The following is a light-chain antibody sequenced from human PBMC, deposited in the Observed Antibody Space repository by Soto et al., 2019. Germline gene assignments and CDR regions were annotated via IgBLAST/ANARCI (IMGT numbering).Light chain of an antibody. CDR1: QSVSSY. CDR2: DAS. Sequence: EIVLTQSPATLSLSPGERATLSCMASQSVSSYLAWYQQKPGLAPRLLIYDASNRATAIPARFSGSGSGTDFTLTISSLEPADVAVYYWQQRSNWPPYTFGQGTKLEIK. J-gene: IGKJ2*01. V-gene: IGKV3-11*01. CDR3: QQRSNWPPYT.